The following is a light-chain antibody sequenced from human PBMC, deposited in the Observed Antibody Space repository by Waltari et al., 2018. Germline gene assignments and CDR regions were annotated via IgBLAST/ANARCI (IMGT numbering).Light chain of an antibody. J-gene: IGKJ4*01. CDR2: WAS. CDR1: QSLLYSSNNKNY. V-gene: IGKV4-1*01. Sequence: DIVMTQSPDSLAVSLGERVTINCKSSQSLLYSSNNKNYLAWYQQKPGQAPKLLIYWASTRESGVPNRFSGSGSGTDFTLTISGLQAEDVAVYYCQQHYSSPLTFGGGTKVEIK. CDR3: QQHYSSPLT.